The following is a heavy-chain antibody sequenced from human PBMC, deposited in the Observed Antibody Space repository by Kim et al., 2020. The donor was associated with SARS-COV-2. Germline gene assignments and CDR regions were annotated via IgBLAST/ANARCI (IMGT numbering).Heavy chain of an antibody. D-gene: IGHD3-16*02. J-gene: IGHJ3*02. CDR2: ISSSSSYI. Sequence: GGSLRLSCAASGFTFSSYSMNWVRQAPGKGLEWVSSISSSSSYIYYADSVKGRFTISRDNAKNSLYLQMNSLRAEDTAVYYCARDPMITFGGVIVGWDDAFDIWGQGTMVTVSS. V-gene: IGHV3-21*01. CDR3: ARDPMITFGGVIVGWDDAFDI. CDR1: GFTFSSYS.